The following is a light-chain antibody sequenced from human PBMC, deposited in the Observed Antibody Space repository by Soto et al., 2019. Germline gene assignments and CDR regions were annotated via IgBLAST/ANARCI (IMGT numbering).Light chain of an antibody. CDR3: QQYGSSGT. Sequence: IVLMQSPCTLSLSPGERATLSCRASQSVSNNYLAWYQQKPGQAPRLLIYGASNRATGIPDRFSGSGSGTDFTLTISRLEPEDFAVYYCQQYGSSGTFAQGTKVDIK. CDR1: QSVSNNY. J-gene: IGKJ1*01. CDR2: GAS. V-gene: IGKV3-20*01.